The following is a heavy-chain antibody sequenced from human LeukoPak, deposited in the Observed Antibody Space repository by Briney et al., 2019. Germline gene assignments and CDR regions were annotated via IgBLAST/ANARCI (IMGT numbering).Heavy chain of an antibody. CDR1: GGTFSSYA. Sequence: ASVKVSCKASGGTFSSYAISWVRQAPGQGLEWMGRIIPILGIANYAQKFQGRVTITADKSTSTAYMELSSLRSEDTAVYYCASSTPYNYDSSGFLAYWGQGTLVTVSS. J-gene: IGHJ4*02. V-gene: IGHV1-69*04. CDR2: IIPILGIA. CDR3: ASSTPYNYDSSGFLAY. D-gene: IGHD3-22*01.